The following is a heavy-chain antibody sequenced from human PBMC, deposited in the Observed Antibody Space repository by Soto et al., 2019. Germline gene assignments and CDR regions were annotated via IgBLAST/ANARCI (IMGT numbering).Heavy chain of an antibody. V-gene: IGHV3-9*01. CDR2: ITWNSVSV. J-gene: IGHJ4*02. CDR1: GFTYDDYA. D-gene: IGHD3-9*01. CDR3: ARERVRYSDV. Sequence: VQLVESGGGLVRPGGSLRLSCAASGFTYDDYAMHWVRQAPGKGLEWISAITWNSVSVDYADSVKGRFTISRDNAKNSLYLQMNSLRPEDTAVYYCARERVRYSDVWGQGTLVTVSS.